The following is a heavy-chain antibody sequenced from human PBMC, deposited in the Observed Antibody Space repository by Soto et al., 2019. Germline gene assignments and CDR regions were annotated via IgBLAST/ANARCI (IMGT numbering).Heavy chain of an antibody. CDR1: GGSISSYY. CDR2: IHYSGTT. V-gene: IGHV4-59*07. CDR3: ARVQGSGISDY. J-gene: IGHJ4*02. D-gene: IGHD6-19*01. Sequence: QVQLQESGPGLVKPSDTLSLTCTVSGGSISSYYWTWVRQPPGKGLEWIGYIHYSGTTTYNPSLKSRVSISIDTSKNQFYLKLTSVTAADTAMYYCARVQGSGISDYWGQGTLVTVSS.